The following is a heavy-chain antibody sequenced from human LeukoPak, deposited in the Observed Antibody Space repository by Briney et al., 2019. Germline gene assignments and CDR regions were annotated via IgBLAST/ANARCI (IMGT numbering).Heavy chain of an antibody. D-gene: IGHD5-18*01. CDR1: GFTFSSYW. CDR3: ARADWDTAMIDY. J-gene: IGHJ4*02. Sequence: GGSLRLSCAASGFTFSSYWMHWVRQAPGKGLEWVSSISSSSSYIYYADSVKGRFTISRDNAKNSLYLQMNSLRAEDTAVYYCARADWDTAMIDYWGQGTLVTVSS. CDR2: ISSSSSYI. V-gene: IGHV3-21*01.